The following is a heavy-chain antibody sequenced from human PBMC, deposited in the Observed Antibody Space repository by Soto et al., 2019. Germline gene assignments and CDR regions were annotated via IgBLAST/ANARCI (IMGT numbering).Heavy chain of an antibody. CDR2: ISYDGSNK. CDR1: GFTFSSYG. D-gene: IGHD2-2*02. Sequence: GGSLRLSCAASGFTFSSYGMHWVRQAPGKGLEWVAVISYDGSNKYYADSVKGRFTISRDNSKNTLYLQMNSLRAEDTAVYYCAKQGCSSTSCYNDAFDIWGQGTMVTVSS. V-gene: IGHV3-30*18. CDR3: AKQGCSSTSCYNDAFDI. J-gene: IGHJ3*02.